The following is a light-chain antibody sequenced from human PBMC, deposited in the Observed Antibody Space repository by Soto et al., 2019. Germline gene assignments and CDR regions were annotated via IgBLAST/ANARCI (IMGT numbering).Light chain of an antibody. Sequence: DIQMTQSPSTLSASVGDRVTITCRASQSIISSLLAWYQQKPGKPPKLLIYKASSLQSGVPSRFSGSGSGTEFTLTSSSLQPDDFATYYCQQYNSYYTFGQGTKLEIK. V-gene: IGKV1-5*03. CDR2: KAS. J-gene: IGKJ2*01. CDR3: QQYNSYYT. CDR1: QSIISSL.